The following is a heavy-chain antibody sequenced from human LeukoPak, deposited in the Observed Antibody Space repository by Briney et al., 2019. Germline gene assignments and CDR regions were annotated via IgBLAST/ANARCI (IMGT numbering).Heavy chain of an antibody. CDR3: ARDFKSWVVVVPAAYTDY. CDR2: ISAYNGNT. V-gene: IGHV1-18*01. D-gene: IGHD2-2*01. J-gene: IGHJ4*02. Sequence: GASVKVSCKASGYTFTSYGISWVRQAPGQGLEWMGWISAYNGNTNYAQKLQGRVTLTTDTSTSTAYMELRSLRSDDTAVYYCARDFKSWVVVVPAAYTDYWGQGTLVTVSS. CDR1: GYTFTSYG.